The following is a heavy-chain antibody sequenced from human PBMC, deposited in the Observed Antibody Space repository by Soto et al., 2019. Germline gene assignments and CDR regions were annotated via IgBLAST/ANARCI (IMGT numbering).Heavy chain of an antibody. CDR3: AKASRGSDRPRRIDY. Sequence: EVQLLESGGGLVQPGGSLRLSCAASGFTFSSYAMSWVRQAPGKGLEWVSGISGSGGSTYYADSVKGRFTISRDNSKNTLYMQMNSLRAEDTAVYYCAKASRGSDRPRRIDYWGQGTLVTVSS. D-gene: IGHD6-19*01. CDR1: GFTFSSYA. V-gene: IGHV3-23*01. J-gene: IGHJ4*02. CDR2: ISGSGGST.